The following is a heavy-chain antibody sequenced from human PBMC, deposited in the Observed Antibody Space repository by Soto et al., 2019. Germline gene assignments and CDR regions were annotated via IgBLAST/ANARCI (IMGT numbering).Heavy chain of an antibody. V-gene: IGHV1-3*01. CDR3: ARVGSAAGAFDAFDI. Sequence: ASVKVSCKASGYTFTSYAMHWVRQAPGQRLEWMGWINAGNGNTKYSQKFQGRVTITRDTSASTAYMELSGLRSEDTAVYYCARVGSAAGAFDAFDIWGQGTMVTVSS. CDR2: INAGNGNT. D-gene: IGHD6-13*01. J-gene: IGHJ3*02. CDR1: GYTFTSYA.